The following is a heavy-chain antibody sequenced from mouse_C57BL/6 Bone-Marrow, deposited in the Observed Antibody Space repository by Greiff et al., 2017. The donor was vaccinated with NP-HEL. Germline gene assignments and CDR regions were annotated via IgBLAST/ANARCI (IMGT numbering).Heavy chain of an antibody. V-gene: IGHV1-81*01. Sequence: VQLQQPGTELARPGASVKLSCKASGYTFTSYGISWVKQSTGQGLEWIGEIYPRSGNTYYNEKFKGKATLTADKSSSTAYMELRSLTSEDSAVYFCARRQSNYYGSSYEAMDYWGQGTSVTVSS. J-gene: IGHJ4*01. CDR3: ARRQSNYYGSSYEAMDY. CDR2: IYPRSGNT. D-gene: IGHD1-1*01. CDR1: GYTFTSYG.